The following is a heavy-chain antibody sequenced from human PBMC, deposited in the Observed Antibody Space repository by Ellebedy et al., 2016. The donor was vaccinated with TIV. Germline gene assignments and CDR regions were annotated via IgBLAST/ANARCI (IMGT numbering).Heavy chain of an antibody. Sequence: SVKVSXXASGGTFSSYAISWVRQAPGQGLEWMGGIIPIFGTANYAQKFQGRVTITADESTSTAYMELSSLRSEGTAVYYCARAYSAPPYNYYYYGMDVWGQGTTVTVSS. CDR3: ARAYSAPPYNYYYYGMDV. CDR1: GGTFSSYA. J-gene: IGHJ6*02. V-gene: IGHV1-69*13. D-gene: IGHD2-15*01. CDR2: IIPIFGTA.